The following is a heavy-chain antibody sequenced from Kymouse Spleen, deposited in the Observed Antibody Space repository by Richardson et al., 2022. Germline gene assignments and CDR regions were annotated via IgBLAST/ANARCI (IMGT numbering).Heavy chain of an antibody. J-gene: IGHJ3*02. CDR2: IRSKANSYAT. V-gene: IGHV3-73*02. CDR1: GFTFSGSA. Sequence: EVQLVESGGGLVQPGGSLKLSCAASGFTFSGSAMHWVRQASGKGLEWVGRIRSKANSYATAYAASVKGRFTISRDDSKNTAYLQMNSLKTEDTAVYYCTRRVTVHAFDIWGQGTMVTVSS. CDR3: TRRVTVHAFDI. D-gene: IGHD2-21*02.